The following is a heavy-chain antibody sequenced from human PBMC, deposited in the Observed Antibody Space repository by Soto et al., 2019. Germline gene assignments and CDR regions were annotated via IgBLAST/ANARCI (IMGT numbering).Heavy chain of an antibody. CDR2: LYGSGRGI. J-gene: IGHJ4*02. CDR1: GFTFSDYA. V-gene: IGHV3-23*01. D-gene: IGHD5-12*01. CDR3: AKDAVSRDGVWLAHV. Sequence: EVQLLESGGHFVHPGGSLRLSCAASGFTFSDYAMIWIRQVPGKGLQWVSGLYGSGRGIHYAESVKGRFTISRDNSAYAVYLQMNNLRAEDSAIYYCAKDAVSRDGVWLAHVWGQGTVVTVSS.